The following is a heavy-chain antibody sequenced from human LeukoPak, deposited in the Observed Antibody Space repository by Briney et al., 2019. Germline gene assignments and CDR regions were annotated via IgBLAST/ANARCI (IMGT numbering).Heavy chain of an antibody. CDR3: ARVDSSYGYAGGNYFDY. V-gene: IGHV4-59*01. CDR1: GDSISRYY. D-gene: IGHD5-18*01. J-gene: IGHJ4*02. Sequence: SETLSLTCTVSGDSISRYYWSWIRQPPGKGLEWIGYIYYSGSTNFNPSLKSRVTISVDTSKNQFSLKLSSVTAADTAVYYCARVDSSYGYAGGNYFDYWGQGTLVTVSS. CDR2: IYYSGST.